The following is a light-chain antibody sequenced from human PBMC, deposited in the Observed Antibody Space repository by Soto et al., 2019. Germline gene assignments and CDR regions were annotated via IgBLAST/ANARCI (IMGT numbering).Light chain of an antibody. CDR2: WAS. V-gene: IGKV4-1*01. CDR3: QQYYSTPQT. J-gene: IGKJ1*01. Sequence: DIVMTQSPDSLAVSLGERATINCKSSQSVLYSSNNKNYLAWYQQKPGQPPKLLIYWASTRESGVPDRFSGSGSGTDFTLNISSLQAEDVAVYCCQQYYSTPQTFGQGNKVEIK. CDR1: QSVLYSSNNKNY.